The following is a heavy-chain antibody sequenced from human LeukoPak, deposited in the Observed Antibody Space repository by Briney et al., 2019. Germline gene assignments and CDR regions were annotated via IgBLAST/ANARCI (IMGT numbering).Heavy chain of an antibody. Sequence: SGTLSLTCAVYGGSFSGYYWSWIRQPPGKGLEWIGEINHSVSTNYNPSLKSRVTISVDTSKNQFSLKLSSVTAADTAVYYCARATTSSGWTRAEYFQHWGQGTLVTVSS. D-gene: IGHD6-19*01. J-gene: IGHJ1*01. CDR1: GGSFSGYY. CDR3: ARATTSSGWTRAEYFQH. CDR2: INHSVST. V-gene: IGHV4-34*01.